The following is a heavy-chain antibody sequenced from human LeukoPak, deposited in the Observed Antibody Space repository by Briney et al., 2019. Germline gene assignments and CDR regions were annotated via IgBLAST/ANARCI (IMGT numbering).Heavy chain of an antibody. J-gene: IGHJ4*02. CDR1: GFTFSSYW. CDR3: ARGLRYFEGIVVVKDYFDY. V-gene: IGHV3-74*01. Sequence: PGGSLRLSCAASGFTFSSYWMHWVRQAPGKGLVWVSRINSDGSSPSYADSVKGRFTISRDNAKNTLYLQMNSLRAEDTAVYYCARGLRYFEGIVVVKDYFDYWGQGTLVTVSS. CDR2: INSDGSSP. D-gene: IGHD3-22*01.